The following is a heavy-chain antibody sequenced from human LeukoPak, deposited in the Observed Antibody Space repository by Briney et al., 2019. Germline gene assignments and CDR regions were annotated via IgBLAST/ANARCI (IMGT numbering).Heavy chain of an antibody. CDR1: GGSISSYY. Sequence: SETLSLTCTVSGGSISSYYWSWIRQPPGKGLEWIGYIYYSGSTNYNPSLKSRVTISVDTSKNQFSLKLSSVTAADTAVYYCARHSSGWYWFDYWGQGTPVTASS. J-gene: IGHJ4*02. V-gene: IGHV4-59*08. CDR3: ARHSSGWYWFDY. D-gene: IGHD6-19*01. CDR2: IYYSGST.